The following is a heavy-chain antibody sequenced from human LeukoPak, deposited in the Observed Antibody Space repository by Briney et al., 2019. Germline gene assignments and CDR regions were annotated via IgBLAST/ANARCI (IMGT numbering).Heavy chain of an antibody. Sequence: ASVKVSCKVSGYTLTELSMHWVRQAPGKGLEWMGGFDPEDGETIYAQKFQGRVTMTVDTSTDTAYMELSSLRSEDTAVYYCATDGKTKNYYYYYMDVWGKGTTVTVSS. D-gene: IGHD1-14*01. J-gene: IGHJ6*03. CDR3: ATDGKTKNYYYYYMDV. CDR2: FDPEDGET. CDR1: GYTLTELS. V-gene: IGHV1-24*01.